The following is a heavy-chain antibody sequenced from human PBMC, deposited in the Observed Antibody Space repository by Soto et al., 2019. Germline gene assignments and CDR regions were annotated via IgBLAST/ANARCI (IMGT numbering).Heavy chain of an antibody. CDR3: ARGLVDTAMGYFEY. CDR2: IIPIFGTA. Sequence: ASVKVSCKASGGTFSSYAISWVRQAPGQGLEWMGGIIPIFGTANYAQKFQGRGTITADKSTSTAYMELSSLRSEDTAVYYCARGLVDTAMGYFEYWGQGTMVTVSS. CDR1: GGTFSSYA. V-gene: IGHV1-69*06. D-gene: IGHD5-18*01. J-gene: IGHJ4*02.